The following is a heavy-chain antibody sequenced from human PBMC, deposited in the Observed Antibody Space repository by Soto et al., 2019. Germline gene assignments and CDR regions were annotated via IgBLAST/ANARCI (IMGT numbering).Heavy chain of an antibody. V-gene: IGHV3-23*01. CDR1: GFTFSSYA. Sequence: VQLLESGGGLVQPGGSLRLSCAASGFTFSSYAMSWVRQTPGKGLEWVSGISGGGGNTYYADSVTGRFTISRDNSRNTLYLQMKSLRAADTAIYYCAKDRGAGGRFSGIAVAGIPSWGQGTLVTVSS. CDR3: AKDRGAGGRFSGIAVAGIPS. J-gene: IGHJ5*02. D-gene: IGHD6-19*01. CDR2: ISGGGGNT.